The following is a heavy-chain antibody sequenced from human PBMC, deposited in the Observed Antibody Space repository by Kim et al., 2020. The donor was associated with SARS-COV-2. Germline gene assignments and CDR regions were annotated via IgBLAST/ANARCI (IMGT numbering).Heavy chain of an antibody. J-gene: IGHJ6*02. D-gene: IGHD3-10*01. CDR3: ARDGSAYGSGETTNMDV. CDR1: GYTFTSYA. V-gene: IGHV7-4-1*02. CDR2: INTNTGNP. Sequence: ASVKVSCKASGYTFTSYAMNWVRQAPGQGLEWMGWINTNTGNPTYAQGFTGRFVFSLDTSVSTAYLKISSLKAEDTAVYYCARDGSAYGSGETTNMDVWGQGTTVTVSS.